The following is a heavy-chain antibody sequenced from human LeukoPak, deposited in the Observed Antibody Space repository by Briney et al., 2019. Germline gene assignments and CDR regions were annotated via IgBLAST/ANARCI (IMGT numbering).Heavy chain of an antibody. CDR2: ISYDGTNQ. D-gene: IGHD3-22*01. CDR1: GFTFSSYW. V-gene: IGHV3-30*03. Sequence: GGSLRLSCAASGFTFSSYWMHWVRQAPGKGLEWVAVISYDGTNQYFADSVKGRFTISRDNSKNTLYLQMNSLRAEDTAVFYCARDREYYSSGIWDWGQGTLVTVSS. CDR3: ARDREYYSSGIWD. J-gene: IGHJ4*02.